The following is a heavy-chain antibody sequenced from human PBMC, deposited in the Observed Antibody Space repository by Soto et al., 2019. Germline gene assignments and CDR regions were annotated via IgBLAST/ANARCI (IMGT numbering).Heavy chain of an antibody. CDR3: AKDTKLLRFLEWLPRHFDY. Sequence: GGSLRLSCAASGFTFSSYAMSWVRQAPGKGLDWVSAISGSGGSTYYADSVKGRFTISRDNSKNTLYLQMNSLRAEDTAVYYCAKDTKLLRFLEWLPRHFDYWGQGTLVTVSS. CDR1: GFTFSSYA. D-gene: IGHD3-3*01. CDR2: ISGSGGST. J-gene: IGHJ4*02. V-gene: IGHV3-23*01.